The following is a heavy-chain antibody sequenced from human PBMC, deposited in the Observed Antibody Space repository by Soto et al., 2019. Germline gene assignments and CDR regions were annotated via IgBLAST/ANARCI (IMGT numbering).Heavy chain of an antibody. D-gene: IGHD3-22*01. J-gene: IGHJ4*02. Sequence: SETLSLTCTVSGASISGFYWSWIRKSAGKGLEWIGRIYATGTTDYNPSLKSRVMMSVDTSKKQFSLKLSSVTAADTAVYYCARGDYYDSSGYYRGPFDYWGQGTLVTVSS. V-gene: IGHV4-4*07. CDR3: ARGDYYDSSGYYRGPFDY. CDR1: GASISGFY. CDR2: IYATGTT.